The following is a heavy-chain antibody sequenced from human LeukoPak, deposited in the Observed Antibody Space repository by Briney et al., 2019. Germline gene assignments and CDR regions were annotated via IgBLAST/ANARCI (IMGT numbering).Heavy chain of an antibody. CDR1: GYTFTSYG. Sequence: ASVKVSCKASGYTFTSYGISWVRQAPGQGLEWMGWISAYNGNTNYAQKLQGRVTMTTDTSTSTAYMELRSLRSDDTAVYYCARSCPSSTSCCYYYGMDVWGQGTTVTVSS. D-gene: IGHD2-2*01. J-gene: IGHJ6*02. CDR3: ARSCPSSTSCCYYYGMDV. CDR2: ISAYNGNT. V-gene: IGHV1-18*01.